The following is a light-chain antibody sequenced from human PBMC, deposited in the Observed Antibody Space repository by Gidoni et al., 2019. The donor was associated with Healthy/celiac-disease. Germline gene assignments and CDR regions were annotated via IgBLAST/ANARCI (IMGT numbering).Light chain of an antibody. CDR3: VLYMGSGIWV. CDR1: SGSVSTSYY. CDR2: STN. Sequence: QTVVTQEPSFSVSPGGTVTRTCGLSSGSVSTSYYPSRYQQTPGQAPRTLIYSTNTRSSGVPDRFSGSILGNKAALTITGAQADDESDYYCVLYMGSGIWVFGGGTKLTVL. J-gene: IGLJ3*02. V-gene: IGLV8-61*01.